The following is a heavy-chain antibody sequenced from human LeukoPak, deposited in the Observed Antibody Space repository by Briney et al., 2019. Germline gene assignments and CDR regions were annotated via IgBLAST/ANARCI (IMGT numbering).Heavy chain of an antibody. D-gene: IGHD6-13*01. Sequence: PSETLSLTCTVSGGSISSYYWSWIRQPPGKGLEWIGYIYYSGGTNYNPSLKSRVTISVDTSKNQFSLKLSSVTAADTAVYYCARTYSSSWYSGGLFDYWGQGTLVTVSS. V-gene: IGHV4-59*01. CDR2: IYYSGGT. CDR3: ARTYSSSWYSGGLFDY. CDR1: GGSISSYY. J-gene: IGHJ4*02.